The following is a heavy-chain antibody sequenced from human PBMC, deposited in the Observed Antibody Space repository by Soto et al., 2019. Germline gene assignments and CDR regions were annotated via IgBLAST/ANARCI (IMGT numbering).Heavy chain of an antibody. D-gene: IGHD3-3*01. Sequence: GESLKISCAASGFTFSNAWMSWVRQAPGKGLEWVGRIKSKTDGGTTDYAAPVKGRFTISRDDSKNTLYLQMNSLKTEDTAVYYCTTDTYYDFWSGYLYGMDVWGQGTTVTVSS. J-gene: IGHJ6*02. CDR1: GFTFSNAW. CDR3: TTDTYYDFWSGYLYGMDV. CDR2: IKSKTDGGTT. V-gene: IGHV3-15*01.